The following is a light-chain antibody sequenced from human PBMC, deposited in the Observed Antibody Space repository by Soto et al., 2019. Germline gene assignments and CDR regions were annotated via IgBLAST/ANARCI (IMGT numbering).Light chain of an antibody. J-gene: IGKJ2*02. Sequence: EIVLTQSPGTLSVSPGERVTLSCRASQSVSSNYLAWHQQRPGQAPRLLIYGASTRATGIPGRFSGSGSGTDFTLTIIGLEPEDFAVYYCQQYGSSPSTFGQGTKVEIK. V-gene: IGKV3-20*01. CDR1: QSVSSNY. CDR3: QQYGSSPST. CDR2: GAS.